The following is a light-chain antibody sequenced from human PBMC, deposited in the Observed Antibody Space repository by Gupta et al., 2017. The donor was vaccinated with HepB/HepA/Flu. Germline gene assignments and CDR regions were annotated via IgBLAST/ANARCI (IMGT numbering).Light chain of an antibody. CDR3: QAWDISTDL. J-gene: IGLJ2*01. CDR1: KLGDKY. CDR2: QDS. Sequence: SYELTQPLSVSVSPGQTASITCYGDKLGDKYACWYEQKPGQSPVLVIYQDSKRPTGIPDRFSGSNSGNTATLTISGTQAMDEADYYCQAWDISTDLFGGGTKLTVL. V-gene: IGLV3-1*01.